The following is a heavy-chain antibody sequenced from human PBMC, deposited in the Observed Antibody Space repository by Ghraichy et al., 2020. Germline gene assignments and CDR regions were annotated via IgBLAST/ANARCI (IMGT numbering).Heavy chain of an antibody. Sequence: GGSLRLSCAASGLILGSYWMTWVRQAPGKGLEWVANINQDGREKYYAGSVKGRFTISRDNAKSSLYLQMNSLSVEDTAVYYCSAGDTFDIWGRGTMVTVSS. V-gene: IGHV3-7*03. CDR1: GLILGSYW. CDR3: SAGDTFDI. J-gene: IGHJ3*02. CDR2: INQDGREK.